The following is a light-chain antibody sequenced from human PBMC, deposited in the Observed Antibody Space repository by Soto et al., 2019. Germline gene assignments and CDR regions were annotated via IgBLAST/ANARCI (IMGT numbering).Light chain of an antibody. J-gene: IGLJ2*01. V-gene: IGLV1-51*01. CDR1: SSNIGNNY. Sequence: QSVLTQPPSVSAAPGQTVTISCSGSSSNIGNNYVSWYQQLPGTAPKLLISDNNKRPSGIPDRFSGSKSGTSATLGITGLQTGDEADYYCGTWDNSLSAGVFGGGTKVTVL. CDR2: DNN. CDR3: GTWDNSLSAGV.